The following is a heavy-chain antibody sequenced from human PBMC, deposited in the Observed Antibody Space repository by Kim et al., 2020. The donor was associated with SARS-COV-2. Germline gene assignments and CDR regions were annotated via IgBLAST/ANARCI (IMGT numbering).Heavy chain of an antibody. J-gene: IGHJ6*02. D-gene: IGHD4-17*01. Sequence: GGSLRLSCAASGFTFSSYSMNWVRQAPGKGLEWVSSISSSSSYIYYADSVKGRFTISRDNAKNSLYLQMNSLRAEDTAVYYCARLTVTAYYYYGMDVWGQGTTVTVSS. CDR3: ARLTVTAYYYYGMDV. CDR1: GFTFSSYS. CDR2: ISSSSSYI. V-gene: IGHV3-21*01.